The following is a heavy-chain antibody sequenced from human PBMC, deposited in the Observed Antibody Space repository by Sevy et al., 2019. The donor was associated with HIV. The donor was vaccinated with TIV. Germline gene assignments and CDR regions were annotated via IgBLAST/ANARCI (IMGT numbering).Heavy chain of an antibody. D-gene: IGHD5-12*01. V-gene: IGHV3-30*18. CDR2: ISYDGSNK. J-gene: IGHJ6*03. CDR1: GFTFSSYG. CDR3: AKDGEPRRPVRVATINYTDV. Sequence: GGSLRLSCAASGFTFSSYGRHWVRQAPGKGLEWVAVISYDGSNKDYPDSVKGRFTISRDNSKNTLYLQMNSLRAEDTAVHYCAKDGEPRRPVRVATINYTDVWGKGTTVTVSS.